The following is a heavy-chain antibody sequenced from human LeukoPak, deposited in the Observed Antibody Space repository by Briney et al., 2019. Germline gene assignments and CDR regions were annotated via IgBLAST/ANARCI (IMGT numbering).Heavy chain of an antibody. V-gene: IGHV3-23*01. CDR3: AKRPTVSHFDY. Sequence: GGTLRLSCAASRFTFTSYAMSWVRQAPGKGLEWVSTISDDGGSTYYADSVKDRFTISRDNSKNTLYLQMNSLRAEDTAVYYCAKRPTVSHFDYWGQGTLVTVSS. D-gene: IGHD4-17*01. CDR2: ISDDGGST. J-gene: IGHJ4*02. CDR1: RFTFTSYA.